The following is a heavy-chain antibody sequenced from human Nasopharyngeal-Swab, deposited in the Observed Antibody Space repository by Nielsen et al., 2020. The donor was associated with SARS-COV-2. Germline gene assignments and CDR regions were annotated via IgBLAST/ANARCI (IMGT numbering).Heavy chain of an antibody. V-gene: IGHV3-11*01. CDR2: ISSSGSTI. Sequence: GGSLRLSCAASGFTFSVYYMSWIRQAPGKGLEWVSYISSSGSTIYYADSVKGRFTISRDNAKNSLYLQMNSLRAEDTAVYYCARTYYYDSSGYYYVWFDPWGQGTLVTVSS. CDR1: GFTFSVYY. CDR3: ARTYYYDSSGYYYVWFDP. J-gene: IGHJ5*02. D-gene: IGHD3-22*01.